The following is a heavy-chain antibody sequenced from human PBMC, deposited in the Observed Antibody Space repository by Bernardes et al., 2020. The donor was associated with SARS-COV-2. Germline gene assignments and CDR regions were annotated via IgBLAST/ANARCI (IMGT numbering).Heavy chain of an antibody. CDR2: INHSGST. D-gene: IGHD3-16*01. Sequence: SETLSLTCAVYGGSFSGYWSWIRQPPGKGLEWIGEINHSGSTNYNPSLKSRVTISVDTSKNQFSLKLRSVTAADTAVYYCARGRVFGGVWGQGTLVTVSS. V-gene: IGHV4-34*01. CDR3: ARGRVFGGV. CDR1: GGSFSGY. J-gene: IGHJ4*02.